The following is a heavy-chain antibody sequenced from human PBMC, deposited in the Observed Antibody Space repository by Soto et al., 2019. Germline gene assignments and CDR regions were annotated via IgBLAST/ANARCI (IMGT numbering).Heavy chain of an antibody. CDR1: GYTFTSYY. CDR2: INPSGGST. D-gene: IGHD3-3*01. J-gene: IGHJ6*02. V-gene: IGHV1-46*01. CDR3: AREENYDFWSGYPDYYYGMDV. Sequence: GASVKVSCKASGYTFTSYYMHWVRQAPGQGLEWMGIINPSGGSTSYAQKFQGRVTMTRDTSTSTVYMELSSLRSEDTAVYYCAREENYDFWSGYPDYYYGMDVWGQGTTVTVSS.